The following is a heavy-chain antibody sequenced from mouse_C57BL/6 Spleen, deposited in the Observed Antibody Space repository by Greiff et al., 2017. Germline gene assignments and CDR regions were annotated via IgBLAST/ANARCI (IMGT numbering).Heavy chain of an antibody. Sequence: QVQLQQSGAELVRPGASVTLSCKASGYTFTDYEMHWVKQTPVHGLEWIGAIDPETGGTAYNQKFKGKAILTADKSSSTAYMELRSLTSEDSAVYYCTRSPNYYGSSYGAMDDWGQGTSVTVSS. CDR2: IDPETGGT. D-gene: IGHD1-1*01. CDR3: TRSPNYYGSSYGAMDD. J-gene: IGHJ4*01. V-gene: IGHV1-15*01. CDR1: GYTFTDYE.